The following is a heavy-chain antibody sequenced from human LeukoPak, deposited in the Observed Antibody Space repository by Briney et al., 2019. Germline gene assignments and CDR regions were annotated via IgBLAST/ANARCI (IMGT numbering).Heavy chain of an antibody. D-gene: IGHD3-22*01. CDR1: GGSFSGYY. CDR2: INHSGSN. CDR3: ARVENVIYYDSRAGAFDI. J-gene: IGHJ3*02. Sequence: SETLSLTCAVYGGSFSGYYWSWIRQPPGKGLEWIGEINHSGSNNYNPSLKSRVAISVDTSKNQFSLKLSSVTAADTAVYYCARVENVIYYDSRAGAFDIWGQGTMVTVSS. V-gene: IGHV4-34*01.